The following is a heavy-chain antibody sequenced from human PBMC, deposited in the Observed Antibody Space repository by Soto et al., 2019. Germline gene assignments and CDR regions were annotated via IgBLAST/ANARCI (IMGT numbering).Heavy chain of an antibody. D-gene: IGHD3-22*01. CDR1: GFTFSSYS. J-gene: IGHJ4*02. CDR2: ISSSSSYI. Sequence: GGSLRLSCAASGFTFSSYSMNWVRQAPGKGLEWVSSISSSSSYIYYADSVKDRFTISRDNAKNSLYLQMNSLGAEDTAVYYCARDSSGYYDIDYWGQGTLVTVSS. V-gene: IGHV3-21*01. CDR3: ARDSSGYYDIDY.